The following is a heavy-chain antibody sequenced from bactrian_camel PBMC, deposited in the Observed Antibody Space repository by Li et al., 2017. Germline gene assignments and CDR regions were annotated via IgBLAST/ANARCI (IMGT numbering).Heavy chain of an antibody. CDR2: IDSVGST. Sequence: VQLVESGGGSVQAGGSLRLSCATNGYAYETYCMGWFRQVPGKEREGVAAIDSVGSTTYGESVKGRFTISQDNAKNTLYLQMDSLKPEDTAMYHCAANSVCLPATIATIDSVYDYNYSGQGTQVTVS. D-gene: IGHD4*01. CDR1: GYAYETYC. V-gene: IGHV3S55*01. J-gene: IGHJ4*01. CDR3: AANSVCLPATIATIDSVYDYNY.